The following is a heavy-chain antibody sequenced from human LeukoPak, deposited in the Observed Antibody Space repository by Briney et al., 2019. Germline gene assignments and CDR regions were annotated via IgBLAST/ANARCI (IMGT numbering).Heavy chain of an antibody. Sequence: GGSLRLSCEASGFIFSDYWMTWVRQAPGKGLEWVSDINGSGGSTYYADSVKGRFTISRDNSKNTLYLQMNSLRAEDTAVYYCAKDLAELDYGESYYYMDVWGKGTTVTVSS. V-gene: IGHV3-23*01. CDR1: GFIFSDYW. J-gene: IGHJ6*03. CDR2: INGSGGST. CDR3: AKDLAELDYGESYYYMDV. D-gene: IGHD4-17*01.